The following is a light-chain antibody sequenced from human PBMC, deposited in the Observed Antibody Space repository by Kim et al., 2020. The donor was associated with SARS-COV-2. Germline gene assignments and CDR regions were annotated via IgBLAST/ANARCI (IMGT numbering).Light chain of an antibody. CDR1: KLEDKY. V-gene: IGLV3-1*01. CDR2: QDT. J-gene: IGLJ2*01. Sequence: SYELTQPPSVSVSPGQSARITCSGDKLEDKYVCWYQQKAGQSPVLLIYQDTKWPSGIPARFSGSNSGNTATLTISGTQAMDEADYYCQTWDSSSVIFGGG. CDR3: QTWDSSSVI.